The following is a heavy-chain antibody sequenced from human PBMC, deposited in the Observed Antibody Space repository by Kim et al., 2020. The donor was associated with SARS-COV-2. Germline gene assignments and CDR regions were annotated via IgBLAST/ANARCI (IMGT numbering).Heavy chain of an antibody. CDR1: GGSVSSGSYY. CDR3: ASLFDYGDYVGYYYYYGMDV. V-gene: IGHV4-61*01. CDR2: IYYSGST. Sequence: SETLSLTCTVSGGSVSSGSYYWSWIRQPPGNGLEWIGYIYYSGSTNYNPSLKSRVTISVDTSKNQFSLKLSSVTAADTAVYYCASLFDYGDYVGYYYYYGMDVWGQGTTVTVSS. J-gene: IGHJ6*02. D-gene: IGHD4-17*01.